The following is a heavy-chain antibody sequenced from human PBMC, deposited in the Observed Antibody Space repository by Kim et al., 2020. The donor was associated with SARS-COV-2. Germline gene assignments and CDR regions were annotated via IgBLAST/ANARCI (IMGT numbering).Heavy chain of an antibody. D-gene: IGHD6-19*01. Sequence: ASVKVSCKASGYTFTGYYMHWVRQAPGQGLEWMGWINPNSGGTNYAQKFQGRVTMTRDTSISTAYMELSRLRSDDTAVYYCARVGYSSGYLNYYYGMDVWGQGTTVTVSS. CDR2: INPNSGGT. V-gene: IGHV1-2*02. J-gene: IGHJ6*02. CDR1: GYTFTGYY. CDR3: ARVGYSSGYLNYYYGMDV.